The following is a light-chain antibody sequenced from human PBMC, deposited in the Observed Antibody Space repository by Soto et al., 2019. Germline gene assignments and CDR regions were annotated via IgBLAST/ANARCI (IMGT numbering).Light chain of an antibody. CDR1: SSDVGGSKY. V-gene: IGLV2-14*03. CDR3: TSYASSMYV. Sequence: QSALTQPASVSGSPGQSITISCTGTSSDVGGSKYVSWYQQHPGKAPKLVIFDVSRRPSEVSNRFSGSKSGNTASLTISGLQAEDEADYYCTSYASSMYVFGTGTKLTVL. J-gene: IGLJ1*01. CDR2: DVS.